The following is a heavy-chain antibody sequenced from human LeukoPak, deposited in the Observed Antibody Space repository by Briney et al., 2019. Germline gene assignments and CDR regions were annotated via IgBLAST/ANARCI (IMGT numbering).Heavy chain of an antibody. CDR2: IYYSGST. CDR3: ASRKAATTFDY. J-gene: IGHJ4*02. V-gene: IGHV4-39*01. D-gene: IGHD1-1*01. Sequence: PSETLSLTCTVSGGSISSSGYYWGWIRQPPGKGLEWIGCIYYSGSTYYNPSLKSRVTISVDTAKNQFSLKLSSVTAADTAVYYCASRKAATTFDYWGQGTLVTVSS. CDR1: GGSISSSGYY.